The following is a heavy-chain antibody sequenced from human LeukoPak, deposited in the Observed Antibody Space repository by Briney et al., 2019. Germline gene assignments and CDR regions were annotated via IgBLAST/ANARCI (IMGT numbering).Heavy chain of an antibody. CDR3: AREKQLVLFFDI. Sequence: GGSLRLSCAASGFTFSSYGMHWVRQAPGKGLEWVAVIWYDGSNKYYADSVKGRFTISRDNSKNTLYLQMNSPRAEDTAVYYCAREKQLVLFFDIWGQGKMVTVSS. CDR1: GFTFSSYG. J-gene: IGHJ3*02. CDR2: IWYDGSNK. D-gene: IGHD6-6*01. V-gene: IGHV3-33*01.